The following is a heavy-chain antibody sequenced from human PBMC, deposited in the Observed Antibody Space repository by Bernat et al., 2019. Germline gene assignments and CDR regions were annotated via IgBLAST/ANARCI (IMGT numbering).Heavy chain of an antibody. CDR3: ARDGTVAELSWGH. CDR1: GYTFTSYG. J-gene: IGHJ4*02. Sequence: QVQLVQSGAEVKKPGASVKVSCKASGYTFTSYGINWVRQAPGQGLEWMGWISAYNGYTHSAQNLQARITLTTETRTSTACMELRSLRSDDTAVYYCARDGTVAELSWGHWGQGTQVTVSS. V-gene: IGHV1-18*01. CDR2: ISAYNGYT. D-gene: IGHD6-19*01.